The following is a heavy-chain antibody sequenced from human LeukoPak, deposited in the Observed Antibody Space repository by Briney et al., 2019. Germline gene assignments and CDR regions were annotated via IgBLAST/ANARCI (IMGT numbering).Heavy chain of an antibody. J-gene: IGHJ4*02. CDR1: GDSLRKSTFY. Sequence: SETLSLTCTVSGDSLRKSTFYWVWIRQPRGKGLEWIGSIYYSGGADYNPSLQSRVTISVDTSKNEFSLKVRSVTAADTAVYFCARTHCEGDCFSAIRYWGQGTPVTVSS. CDR3: ARTHCEGDCFSAIRY. CDR2: IYYSGGA. V-gene: IGHV4-39*07. D-gene: IGHD2-21*02.